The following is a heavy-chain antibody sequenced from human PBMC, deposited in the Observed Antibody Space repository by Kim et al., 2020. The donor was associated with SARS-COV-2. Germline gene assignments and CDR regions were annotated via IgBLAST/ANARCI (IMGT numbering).Heavy chain of an antibody. CDR1: GFTFSSYG. J-gene: IGHJ4*02. V-gene: IGHV3-33*05. CDR3: ARDRRYYDSSGYYLIDY. D-gene: IGHD3-22*01. Sequence: GGSLRLSCAASGFTFSSYGMHWVRQAPGKGLEWVAVISYDGSNKYYADSVKGRFTISRDNSKNTLYLQMNSLRAEDTAVYYCARDRRYYDSSGYYLIDYWGQGTLVTVSS. CDR2: ISYDGSNK.